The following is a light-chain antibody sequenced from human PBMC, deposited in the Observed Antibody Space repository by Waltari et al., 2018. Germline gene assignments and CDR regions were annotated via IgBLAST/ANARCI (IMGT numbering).Light chain of an antibody. CDR3: LAWDSTTGL. V-gene: IGLV3-1*01. CDR1: KLGDEY. CDR2: QDT. Sequence: SYELTQPPSVSVSPGQTASITCPGAKLGDEYACWYQQKPGQSPVLVICQDTKRPSGIPERFSGSNSGNTATLTISGTQAMDEADYYCLAWDSTTGLFGGGTKLTVL. J-gene: IGLJ2*01.